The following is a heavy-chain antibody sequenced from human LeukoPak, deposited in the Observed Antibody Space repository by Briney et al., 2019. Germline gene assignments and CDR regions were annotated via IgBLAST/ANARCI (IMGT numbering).Heavy chain of an antibody. Sequence: RGESLKISCKASGYNFTNHWVAWVRQRPGEGLEWMGIIWPDDSDTRCSPSFQGLVTISVDKSIGTAHLQWRSLKASDTALYFCARHSDVPLDLWGQGTLVIVSS. J-gene: IGHJ5*02. CDR1: GYNFTNHW. CDR2: IWPDDSDT. CDR3: ARHSDVPLDL. D-gene: IGHD6-6*01. V-gene: IGHV5-51*01.